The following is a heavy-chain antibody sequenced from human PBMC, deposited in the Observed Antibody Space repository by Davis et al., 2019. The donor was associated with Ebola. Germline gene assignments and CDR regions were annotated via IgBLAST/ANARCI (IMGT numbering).Heavy chain of an antibody. J-gene: IGHJ4*02. Sequence: MPSETLSLTCTVSGGSISSYYWSCIRQPPGKGLEWIGYIYYSGSTNYNPSLKSRVTISVDTSKNQFSLKLRSVTAADTAVYYCARSSGDYIDYWGQGTLVTVSS. V-gene: IGHV4-59*08. CDR3: ARSSGDYIDY. CDR1: GGSISSYY. D-gene: IGHD6-6*01. CDR2: IYYSGST.